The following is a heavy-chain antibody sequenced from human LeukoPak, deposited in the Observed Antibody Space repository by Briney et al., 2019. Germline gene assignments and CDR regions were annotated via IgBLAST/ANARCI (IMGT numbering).Heavy chain of an antibody. CDR1: GFTFSSYW. CDR3: ANYCSSTSCPGDDAFDI. V-gene: IGHV3-74*01. J-gene: IGHJ3*02. CDR2: INSDGSST. Sequence: GGSLRLSCAASGFTFSSYWMHWVRQAPGKGLVWVSRINSDGSSTSYADSVKGRFTISRDNAKNTLYLQMSSLRAEDTAVYYCANYCSSTSCPGDDAFDIWGQGTMVTVSS. D-gene: IGHD2-2*01.